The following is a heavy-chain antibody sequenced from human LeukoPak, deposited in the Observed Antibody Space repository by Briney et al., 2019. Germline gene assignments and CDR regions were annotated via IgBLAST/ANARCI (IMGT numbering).Heavy chain of an antibody. CDR3: ARGVYIAAAQYAY. Sequence: SETLSLTCTVSGGSISSYYRSWIRQPPGKGLEWIGYIYYSGTTNYNPSLKSRVTISVDTSKNQFSLKLSSVTAADTAVYYCARGVYIAAAQYAYWGQGTLVTVSS. CDR1: GGSISSYY. J-gene: IGHJ4*02. CDR2: IYYSGTT. V-gene: IGHV4-59*01. D-gene: IGHD6-13*01.